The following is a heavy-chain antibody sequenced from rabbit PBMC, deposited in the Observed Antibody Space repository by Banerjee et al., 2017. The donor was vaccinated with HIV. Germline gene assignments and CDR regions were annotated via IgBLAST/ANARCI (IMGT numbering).Heavy chain of an antibody. CDR2: IYTSSGST. Sequence: QEQLVESGGGLVKPGGTLTLTCKASGFDLSSYFYMCWVRQAPGKGLELIACIYTSSGSTWYASWAKGRLTISKTSSTTVTLQMTSLTAADTATYFCARAQSGAISYGFNLWGQGTLVTVS. CDR3: ARAQSGAISYGFNL. D-gene: IGHD6-1*01. J-gene: IGHJ4*01. CDR1: GFDLSSYFY. V-gene: IGHV1S45*01.